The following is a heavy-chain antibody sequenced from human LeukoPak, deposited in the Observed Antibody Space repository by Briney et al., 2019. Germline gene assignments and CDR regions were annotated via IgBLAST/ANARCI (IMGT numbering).Heavy chain of an antibody. CDR1: GFTFSSYS. CDR3: ARSVGHYYDSSGYYPPDYYMDV. CDR2: ISSSSSYI. Sequence: GGSLRLSCAASGFTFSSYSMNWVRQAPGKGLEWVSSISSSSSYIYYADSVKGRFTISRDNAKNSLYLQMNSLRAEDTAVYYCARSVGHYYDSSGYYPPDYYMDVWGKGTTVTVSS. V-gene: IGHV3-21*01. J-gene: IGHJ6*03. D-gene: IGHD3-22*01.